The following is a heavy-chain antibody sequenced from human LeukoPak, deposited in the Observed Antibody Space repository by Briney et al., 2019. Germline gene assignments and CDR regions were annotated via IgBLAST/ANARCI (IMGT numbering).Heavy chain of an antibody. V-gene: IGHV1-8*03. CDR1: GYTFTTYD. CDR3: ARQAKVKVNWFDP. CDR2: MNPNSGNT. J-gene: IGHJ5*02. Sequence: GASVKVSCKASGYTFTTYDINWVRQATGQGLEWMGWMNPNSGNTGYAQKFQGRVTITRNTSISTAYMELSSLRSEDTAVYYCARQAKVKVNWFDPWGQGTLVTVSS.